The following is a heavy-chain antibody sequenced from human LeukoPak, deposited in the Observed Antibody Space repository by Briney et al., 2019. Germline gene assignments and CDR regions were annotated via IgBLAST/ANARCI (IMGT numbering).Heavy chain of an antibody. J-gene: IGHJ6*03. V-gene: IGHV4-39*01. CDR2: IYYSGST. CDR3: ASPAGKLYYYYYMDV. Sequence: SETLSLTCTVSGGSISSSSYYWGWIRQPPGKGLEWIGSIYYSGSTYYNPSLKSRVTISVDTSKNQFSLKLSSVTAADTAVYYCASPAGKLYYYYYMDVWGKGTTVTVSS. CDR1: GGSISSSSYY.